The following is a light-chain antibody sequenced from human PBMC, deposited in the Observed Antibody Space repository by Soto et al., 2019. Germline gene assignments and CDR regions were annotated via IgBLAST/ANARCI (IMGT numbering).Light chain of an antibody. J-gene: IGLJ1*01. V-gene: IGLV2-8*01. Sequence: QSALTQAPSASGSPGQSVTISCTGTSTDVGGYNSVSWFQHHPGKAPKLMIYEVNKRPSGVPDRFSGSKSGNTASLTVSGLQAEDEADYYCSSYAGSSNVFGTGTKLTVL. CDR3: SSYAGSSNV. CDR2: EVN. CDR1: STDVGGYNS.